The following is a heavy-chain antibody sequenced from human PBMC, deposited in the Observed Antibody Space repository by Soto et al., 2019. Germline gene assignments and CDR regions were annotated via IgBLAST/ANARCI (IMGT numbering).Heavy chain of an antibody. V-gene: IGHV4-4*02. CDR1: GGSITSSDW. J-gene: IGHJ4*02. Sequence: QVQLQESGPGVVKPSGTLSLTCAVFGGSITSSDWGSWVRQPPGKGLEWIGEVHHYGMTNYNPTLASRVSMSMDESKTQFSLGMTSVTAADTAVYYCARRYHAHSGEFHGDNWGEGTLVTVSS. CDR3: ARRYHAHSGEFHGDN. D-gene: IGHD4-17*01. CDR2: VHHYGMT.